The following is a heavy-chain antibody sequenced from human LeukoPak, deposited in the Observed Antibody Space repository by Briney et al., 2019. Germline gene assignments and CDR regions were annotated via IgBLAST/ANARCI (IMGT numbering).Heavy chain of an antibody. CDR3: ARGSGIAAPDY. CDR1: KFTVSSNY. J-gene: IGHJ4*02. CDR2: IFSDGSA. Sequence: GGSLRLSCVASKFTVSSNYMSWVRQAPGKGLEWVSVIFSDGSAYYADSVRGRFTISRDNSKNTLYLQMNSLRAEDTAVYYCARGSGIAAPDYWGQGTLVTVSS. D-gene: IGHD6-6*01. V-gene: IGHV3-53*01.